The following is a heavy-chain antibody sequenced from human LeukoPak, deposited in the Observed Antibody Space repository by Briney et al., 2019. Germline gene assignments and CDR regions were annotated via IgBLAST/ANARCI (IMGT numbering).Heavy chain of an antibody. V-gene: IGHV1-46*01. CDR3: ARASTTTVVTYFDY. J-gene: IGHJ4*02. Sequence: GASVKVSCKASGFTFTTYYMHWVRQAPGQGLEWMGIINPSGGSTSYTQKFQGRVTMTRDMSTSTVYMELSSLRSEDTAVYYCARASTTTVVTYFDYWGQGTLVTVSS. CDR1: GFTFTTYY. CDR2: INPSGGST. D-gene: IGHD4-23*01.